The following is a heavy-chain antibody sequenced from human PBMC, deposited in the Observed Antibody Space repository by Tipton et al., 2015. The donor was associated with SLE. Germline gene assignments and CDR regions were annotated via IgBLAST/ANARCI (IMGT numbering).Heavy chain of an antibody. D-gene: IGHD6-19*01. J-gene: IGHJ4*02. CDR2: IYYSGST. Sequence: TLSLTCTVSGGSISSYYWSWIRQPPGKGLEWIGYIYYSGSTNYNPSLKSRATISVDTSKNQFSLKLSSVTAADTAVYYCASSNSGWYLFDYWGQGTLVTVSS. CDR1: GGSISSYY. CDR3: ASSNSGWYLFDY. V-gene: IGHV4-59*01.